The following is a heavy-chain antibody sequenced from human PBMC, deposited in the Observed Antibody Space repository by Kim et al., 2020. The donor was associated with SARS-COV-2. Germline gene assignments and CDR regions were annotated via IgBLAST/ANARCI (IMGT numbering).Heavy chain of an antibody. D-gene: IGHD3-10*01. CDR3: ARHPYYYGSGSYQT. J-gene: IGHJ5*02. Sequence: NPSLKSRVTISVDTSKNQFSLKLSSVTAADTAVYYCARHPYYYGSGSYQTWGQGTLVTVSS. V-gene: IGHV4-39*01.